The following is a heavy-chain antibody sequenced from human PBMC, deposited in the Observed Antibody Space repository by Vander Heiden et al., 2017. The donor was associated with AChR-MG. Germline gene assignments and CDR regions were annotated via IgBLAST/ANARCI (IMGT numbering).Heavy chain of an antibody. D-gene: IGHD3-22*01. CDR1: GFTFRSYA. CDR2: ISGSGGST. J-gene: IGHJ6*02. CDR3: AKLLYDSSGYYYHGMDV. V-gene: IGHV3-23*01. Sequence: EVQLLESGGGLLQPGGSLRLSCAASGFTFRSYAMSWVRQAPGKGLEWVSAISGSGGSTYYADSVKGRFTISRDNSKNTLYLQMNSLRAEDTAVYYCAKLLYDSSGYYYHGMDVWGQGTTVTVSS.